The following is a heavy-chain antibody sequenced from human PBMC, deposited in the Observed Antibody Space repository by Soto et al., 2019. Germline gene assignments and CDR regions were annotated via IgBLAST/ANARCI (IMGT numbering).Heavy chain of an antibody. CDR1: GYTFTSYG. Sequence: QVPLVQSGAEVKKPGASVKVSCKASGYTFTSYGISWVRQAPGQGLEWMGWISAYNGNTNYAQKLQGRVTMTTDTSTSTAYMELRSLRSDDTAVYYCARVGGIGYCSGGSCHTYNAFDIWGQGTMVTVSS. CDR3: ARVGGIGYCSGGSCHTYNAFDI. J-gene: IGHJ3*02. D-gene: IGHD2-15*01. V-gene: IGHV1-18*01. CDR2: ISAYNGNT.